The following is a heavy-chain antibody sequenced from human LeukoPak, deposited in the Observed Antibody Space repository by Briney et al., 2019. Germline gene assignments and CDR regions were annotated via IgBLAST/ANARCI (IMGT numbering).Heavy chain of an antibody. J-gene: IGHJ3*02. CDR3: ASLSITNCPGAFDI. V-gene: IGHV4-39*01. Sequence: SETLSLICTVSGGSISSSSYYWGWIRQPPGKGLEWIGSIYYSGSTYYNPSLKSRVTISVDTSKNQFSLKLSSVTAADTAVYYCASLSITNCPGAFDIWGQGTMVTVSS. D-gene: IGHD2/OR15-2a*01. CDR1: GGSISSSSYY. CDR2: IYYSGST.